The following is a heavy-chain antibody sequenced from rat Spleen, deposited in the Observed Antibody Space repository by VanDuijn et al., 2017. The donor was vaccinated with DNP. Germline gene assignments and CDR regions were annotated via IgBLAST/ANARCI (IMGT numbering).Heavy chain of an antibody. CDR3: AREGAMDA. CDR1: GFTFSDYN. CDR2: ISYDGSST. J-gene: IGHJ4*01. Sequence: EVQLVESGGGLVQPGRSLKLSCAASGFTFSDYNMAWVRQAPKKGLEWVATISYDGSSTYYRDSVKGRFTISRDNAKSTLYLQMDSLRSEDTATYYCAREGAMDAWGQGTSVTVSS. V-gene: IGHV5-7*01.